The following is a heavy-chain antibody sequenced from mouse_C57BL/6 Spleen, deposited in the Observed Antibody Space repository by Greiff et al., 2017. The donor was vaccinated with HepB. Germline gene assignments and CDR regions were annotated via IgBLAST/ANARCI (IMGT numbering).Heavy chain of an antibody. D-gene: IGHD2-3*01. V-gene: IGHV1-69*01. CDR1: GYTFTSYW. CDR3: ARGGDGYWDY. Sequence: QVQLQQPGAELVMPGASVKLSCKASGYTFTSYWMHWVKQRPGQGLEWIGEIDPSDSYTNYTQKFKGKSTLTVDKSSSTAYMQLSSLTSEDSAVYYCARGGDGYWDYWGQGTTLTVSS. J-gene: IGHJ2*01. CDR2: IDPSDSYT.